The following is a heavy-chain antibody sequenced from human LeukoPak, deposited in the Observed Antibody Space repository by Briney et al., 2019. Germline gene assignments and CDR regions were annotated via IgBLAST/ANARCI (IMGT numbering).Heavy chain of an antibody. V-gene: IGHV3-23*01. CDR1: GFTFSSYG. D-gene: IGHD2-2*01. CDR3: AKGSELPAAIRGNWFDS. CDR2: INNSGGST. Sequence: GGSLRLSCAASGFTFSSYGMSWVRQAPGKGLEWVSSINNSGGSTHYADSVKGRFTISRDNSKNTLYLQMNSLRAEDTALYYCAKGSELPAAIRGNWFDSWGQGTLVTVSS. J-gene: IGHJ5*01.